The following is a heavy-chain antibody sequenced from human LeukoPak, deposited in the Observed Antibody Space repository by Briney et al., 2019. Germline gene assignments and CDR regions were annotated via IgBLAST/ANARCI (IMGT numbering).Heavy chain of an antibody. CDR1: GGSISSGSYY. D-gene: IGHD5-18*01. CDR2: IYTSGST. CDR3: ARDIGYSYGHALD. Sequence: PSETLSLTCTVSGGSISSGSYYWSWIRQPAGKGLEWIGRIYTSGSTNYNPSLKSRVTISVDTSKNQFSLKLSSVTAADTAVYYCARDIGYSYGHALDWGQGTLVTVSS. V-gene: IGHV4-61*02. J-gene: IGHJ4*02.